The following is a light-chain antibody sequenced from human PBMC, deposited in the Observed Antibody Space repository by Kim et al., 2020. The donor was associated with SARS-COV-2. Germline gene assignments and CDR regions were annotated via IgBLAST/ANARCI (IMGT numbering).Light chain of an antibody. V-gene: IGKV1-5*01. CDR2: DGS. Sequence: STLAASVGDRVTLTCRARQSVSRWLAWYQQKPGKAPKLLIYDGSNLQSGVPSRFSGSGSGTEFTLTISSLQPDDFAIYYCQHRQTFGQGTKVDIK. CDR1: QSVSRW. J-gene: IGKJ1*01. CDR3: QHRQT.